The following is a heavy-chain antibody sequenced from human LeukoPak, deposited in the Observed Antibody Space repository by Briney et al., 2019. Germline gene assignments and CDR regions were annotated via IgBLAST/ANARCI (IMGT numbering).Heavy chain of an antibody. J-gene: IGHJ6*03. Sequence: ASVKVSCKASGYSFTSYDINWVRQATGQGLGWMGWMNPNSGNTGYAQKFQGRVTMTKNTSITTAYMELSSLRSEDTAVYYCARALSWTTESYYYMDVWGKGTTVTVSS. CDR1: GYSFTSYD. V-gene: IGHV1-8*01. CDR3: ARALSWTTESYYYMDV. D-gene: IGHD3/OR15-3a*01. CDR2: MNPNSGNT.